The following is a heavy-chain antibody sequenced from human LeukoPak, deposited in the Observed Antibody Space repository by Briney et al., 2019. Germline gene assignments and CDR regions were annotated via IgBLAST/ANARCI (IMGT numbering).Heavy chain of an antibody. CDR1: GGSISSYY. Sequence: SETLSLTCTVSGGSISSYYWSWIRQPPGKGLEWIGYIYYSGSTNYSPSLKSRVTISVDTSKNQFSLKLSSVTAADTAVYYCARSEYSYGADAFDIWGQGTMDTVSS. V-gene: IGHV4-59*01. CDR3: ARSEYSYGADAFDI. CDR2: IYYSGST. D-gene: IGHD5-18*01. J-gene: IGHJ3*02.